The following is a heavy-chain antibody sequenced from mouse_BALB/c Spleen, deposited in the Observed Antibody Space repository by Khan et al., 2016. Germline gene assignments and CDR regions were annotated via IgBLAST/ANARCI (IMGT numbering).Heavy chain of an antibody. Sequence: QVQLKQSGPELKKPGETVKISCKASGYTFTNYGVHWVKQAPGKGLKWMGWINTNTGAPTSAEEFKGRFAFSLETSASTAFLQIDNLKNEDTATYFCARWYGNYALDYWGQGTSVTVSS. CDR2: INTNTGAP. CDR3: ARWYGNYALDY. V-gene: IGHV9-3*02. J-gene: IGHJ4*01. CDR1: GYTFTNYG. D-gene: IGHD2-10*02.